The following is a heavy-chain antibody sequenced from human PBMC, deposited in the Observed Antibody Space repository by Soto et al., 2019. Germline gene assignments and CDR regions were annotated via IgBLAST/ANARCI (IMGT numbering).Heavy chain of an antibody. CDR1: GFTFGDYA. CDR2: IRSKAYGGTT. V-gene: IGHV3-49*03. J-gene: IGHJ5*02. Sequence: GGSLRLSCTASGFTFGDYAMSWFRQAPGKGLEWVGFIRSKAYGGTTEYAASVKGRFTISRDDSKSIAYLQMNSLKTEDTAVYYCTRGLTTVTTGGGNWFDPWGQGTLVTVSS. D-gene: IGHD4-17*01. CDR3: TRGLTTVTTGGGNWFDP.